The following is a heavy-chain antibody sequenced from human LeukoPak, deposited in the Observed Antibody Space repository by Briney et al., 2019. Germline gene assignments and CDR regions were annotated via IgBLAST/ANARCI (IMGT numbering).Heavy chain of an antibody. CDR1: GFTFSSYS. D-gene: IGHD4/OR15-4a*01. J-gene: IGHJ4*02. V-gene: IGHV3-33*08. Sequence: GGSLRLSCAASGFTFSSYSMNWVRQAPGKGLEWVAAIWYDGSNKYYTDSVKGRFTISRDNSKDTLYLQMNSLRAEDTAVYYCARDDDYGDRRYFDYWGQGTLVTVSS. CDR3: ARDDDYGDRRYFDY. CDR2: IWYDGSNK.